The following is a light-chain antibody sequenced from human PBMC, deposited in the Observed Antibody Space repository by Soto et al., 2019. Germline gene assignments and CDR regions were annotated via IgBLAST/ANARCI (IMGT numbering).Light chain of an antibody. J-gene: IGKJ2*01. CDR2: AAS. V-gene: IGKV1-39*01. CDR3: QQSYSTPPYT. Sequence: DIQMTQSPSSLSASVGDTVTITCRASQSISNDLYWYQQKPGKAPKLLIYAASTLQGGVTSRFSGSGSGTDFTLTISSLQPEDFETYYCQQSYSTPPYTFGKGTRLEIK. CDR1: QSISND.